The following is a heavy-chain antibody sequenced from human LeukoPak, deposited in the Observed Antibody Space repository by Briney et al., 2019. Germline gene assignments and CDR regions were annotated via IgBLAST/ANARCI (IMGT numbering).Heavy chain of an antibody. CDR2: ISSNGGST. Sequence: PGGSLRLSCSASGFTFSSYAMHWVRQAPGKGLEYVSAISSNGGSTYYADSVKGRFTISRDNSKNTLYLQMNSLRAEDTAVYYCARDLFYDSSGYYSYFDYWGQGTLVTVSS. CDR1: GFTFSSYA. D-gene: IGHD3-22*01. J-gene: IGHJ4*02. V-gene: IGHV3-64*04. CDR3: ARDLFYDSSGYYSYFDY.